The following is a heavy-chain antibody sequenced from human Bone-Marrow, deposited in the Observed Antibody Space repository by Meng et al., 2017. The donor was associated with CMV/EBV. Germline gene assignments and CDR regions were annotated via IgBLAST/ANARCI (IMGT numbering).Heavy chain of an antibody. J-gene: IGHJ5*02. CDR2: IYYSGST. Sequence: SETLSLTCTVSGGSISSSSYYWGWIRQPPGKGLEWIGSIYYSGSTYYNPSLKSRVTISVDTSKNQFPLKLSSVTAADTAVYYCARHIAARGDNWFDPWGQGTLVTVSS. V-gene: IGHV4-39*01. D-gene: IGHD6-6*01. CDR3: ARHIAARGDNWFDP. CDR1: GGSISSSSYY.